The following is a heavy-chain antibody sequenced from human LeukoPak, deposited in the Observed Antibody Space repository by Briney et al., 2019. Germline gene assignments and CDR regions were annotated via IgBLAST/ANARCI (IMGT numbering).Heavy chain of an antibody. CDR1: GFTVSSNY. CDR2: IYSGGST. CDR3: ARYLRSYGNYFDY. Sequence: GGSLRLSCAASGFTVSSNYMSWVRQAPGKGLEWVSVIYSGGSTYYADSVKGRFTISRDNSKNTLYLQMNSLRAEDTAVYYCARYLRSYGNYFDYWGQGTLVTVSS. J-gene: IGHJ4*02. V-gene: IGHV3-66*01. D-gene: IGHD1-26*01.